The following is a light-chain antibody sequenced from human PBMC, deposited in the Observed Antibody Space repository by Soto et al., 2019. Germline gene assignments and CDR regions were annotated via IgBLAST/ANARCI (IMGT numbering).Light chain of an antibody. J-gene: IGKJ1*01. V-gene: IGKV1-5*03. CDR2: KAS. CDR1: QSISSW. Sequence: DIQMTQSPSTLSAFVGDRVTITCRASQSISSWLAWYHQKPGKAPKPLIYKASRLESGVPSRFSGSGSGTEFTLTISSLQPDDSATYYCQQYNTYRTFGQGTKVDIK. CDR3: QQYNTYRT.